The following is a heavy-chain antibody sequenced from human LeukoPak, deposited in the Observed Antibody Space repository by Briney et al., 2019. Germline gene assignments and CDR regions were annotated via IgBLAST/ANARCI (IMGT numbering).Heavy chain of an antibody. Sequence: GGSLRLTCAASGFTFSSYSMNWVRQAPGKGLEWVSSISSSSSYIYYADSVKGRFTISRDNAKNSLYLQMNSLRAEDTAVYYCARGSSGYKIGYWGQGTLVTVSS. J-gene: IGHJ4*02. CDR1: GFTFSSYS. V-gene: IGHV3-21*01. CDR3: ARGSSGYKIGY. D-gene: IGHD5-12*01. CDR2: ISSSSSYI.